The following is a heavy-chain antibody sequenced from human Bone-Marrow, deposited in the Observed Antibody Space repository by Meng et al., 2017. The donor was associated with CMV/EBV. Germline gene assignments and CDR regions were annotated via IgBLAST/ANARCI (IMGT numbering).Heavy chain of an antibody. D-gene: IGHD6-13*01. CDR3: TRLPYSSSWSGVSFDY. V-gene: IGHV3-73*01. J-gene: IGHJ4*02. CDR2: IRSKANSYAT. CDR1: GFTFSGSA. Sequence: GESLKISCAASGFTFSGSAMHWVRQASGKGLEWVGRIRSKANSYATAYAASVRGRFTISRDDSRNTAFLQMHRLKTEDTAAYYCTRLPYSSSWSGVSFDYWGQGTLVTVSS.